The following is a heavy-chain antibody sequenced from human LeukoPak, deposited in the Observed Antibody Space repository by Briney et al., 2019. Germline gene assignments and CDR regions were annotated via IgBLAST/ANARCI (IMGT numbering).Heavy chain of an antibody. CDR2: INHSGST. V-gene: IGHV4-34*01. D-gene: IGHD4-23*01. CDR1: GGSFSGYY. J-gene: IGHJ4*02. Sequence: PSETLSLTCAVYGGSFSGYYWSWIRQPPGKGLEWIGEINHSGSTNYNPSLKSRVTISVDTSKNQFSLKLSSVTAADTAVYYCARGGVRWSHPNFDYWGQGTLVTVSS. CDR3: ARGGVRWSHPNFDY.